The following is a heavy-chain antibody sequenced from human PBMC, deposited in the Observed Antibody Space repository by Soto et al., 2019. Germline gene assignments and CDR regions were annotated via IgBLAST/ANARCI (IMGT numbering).Heavy chain of an antibody. Sequence: QVQLVQSGDEVKKPGSSVKVSCKASGGTFSSYIISWVRQAPGQGLEWMGRIIPILGIANYAQKFQGRVTITADKSTSTAYMELSSLRSEDTAAYYCARFPQTAIVGAAYFDYWGQGTPVTVSS. D-gene: IGHD1-26*01. CDR1: GGTFSSYI. CDR2: IIPILGIA. J-gene: IGHJ4*02. CDR3: ARFPQTAIVGAAYFDY. V-gene: IGHV1-69*02.